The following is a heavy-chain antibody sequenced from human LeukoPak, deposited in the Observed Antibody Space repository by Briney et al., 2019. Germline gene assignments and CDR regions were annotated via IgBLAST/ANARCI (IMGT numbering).Heavy chain of an antibody. Sequence: ASVKVSCKASGGTFSSYAISWVRQAPGQGLEWMGGIIPIFGTANYAQKFQGRVTITADESTSTAYMELSSLRSEDTAVYYCARDSKGTIFGVVGNSHFDYWGQGTLVTVSS. CDR3: ARDSKGTIFGVVGNSHFDY. J-gene: IGHJ4*02. CDR2: IIPIFGTA. V-gene: IGHV1-69*13. CDR1: GGTFSSYA. D-gene: IGHD3-3*01.